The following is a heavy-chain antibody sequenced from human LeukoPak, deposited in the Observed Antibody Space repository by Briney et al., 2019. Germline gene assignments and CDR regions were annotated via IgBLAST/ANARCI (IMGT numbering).Heavy chain of an antibody. V-gene: IGHV1-2*02. CDR3: AREGIAAAGIQH. CDR2: INPNSGGT. D-gene: IGHD6-13*01. CDR1: VHTFTGYY. Sequence: ASVKVSCKASVHTFTGYYMHWVRQAPGQGLEWMGWINPNSGGTNYAQKFQGRATMTRDTSISTAYMELSRLRSDDTAVYYCAREGIAAAGIQHWGQGTLVTVSS. J-gene: IGHJ1*01.